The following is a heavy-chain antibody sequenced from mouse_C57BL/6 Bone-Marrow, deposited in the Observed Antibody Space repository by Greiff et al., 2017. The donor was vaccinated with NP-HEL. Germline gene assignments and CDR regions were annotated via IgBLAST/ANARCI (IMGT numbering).Heavy chain of an antibody. D-gene: IGHD1-1*01. V-gene: IGHV1-52*01. Sequence: QVQLQQPGAELVRPGSSVKLSCKASGYTFTSYWMHWVKQRPIQGLEWIGNIDPSDSETHYNQKFKDKATLTVDKSSSTAYMQLSSLTSEDSAVYYCARYYYYGSSYVDWYFDVWGTGTTVTVSS. CDR1: GYTFTSYW. CDR2: IDPSDSET. J-gene: IGHJ1*03. CDR3: ARYYYYGSSYVDWYFDV.